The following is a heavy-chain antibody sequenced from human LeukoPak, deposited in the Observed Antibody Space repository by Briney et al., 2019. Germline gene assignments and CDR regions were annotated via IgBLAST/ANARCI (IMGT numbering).Heavy chain of an antibody. CDR2: ISGSGGST. CDR1: GFTFSSYA. CDR3: AKVPHCDFSSGYSPFFDC. D-gene: IGHD3-3*01. Sequence: GGSLRLSCAASGFTFSSYAMSWVRQAPGKGLEWVSAISGSGGSTYYADSVKGRFTISRDNSKNTLYLQMNSLRAEDTAVYYCAKVPHCDFSSGYSPFFDCWGQGTLVT. J-gene: IGHJ4*02. V-gene: IGHV3-23*01.